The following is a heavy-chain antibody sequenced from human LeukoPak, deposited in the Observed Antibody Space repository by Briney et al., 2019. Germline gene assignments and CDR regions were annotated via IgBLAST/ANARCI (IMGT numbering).Heavy chain of an antibody. V-gene: IGHV4-34*01. J-gene: IGHJ3*02. CDR1: GGSFSGYY. Sequence: SETLSLTCAVYGGSFSGYYWSWIRQPPGKGLEWIGEINHSGSTNYNPSLKSRVTISVDTSKNQFSLNLTSVTAADTAVYYCARELYSGSYPDAFDIWGQGTMVTASS. D-gene: IGHD1-26*01. CDR3: ARELYSGSYPDAFDI. CDR2: INHSGST.